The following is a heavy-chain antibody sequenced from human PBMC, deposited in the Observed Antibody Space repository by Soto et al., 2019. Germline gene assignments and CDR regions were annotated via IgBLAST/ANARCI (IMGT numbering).Heavy chain of an antibody. J-gene: IGHJ6*02. V-gene: IGHV4-59*01. CDR1: GGSSSSYY. D-gene: IGHD3-10*01. CDR3: ARSESGYYYYYGMDV. Sequence: PSETLSLTCTVAGGSSSSYYWSWIRQPPVKGLEWIGYIYYSGSTNYNPSLKSRVTISVDTSKNQFSLKLSSVTAADTAVYYCARSESGYYYYYGMDVWGQGTTVTV. CDR2: IYYSGST.